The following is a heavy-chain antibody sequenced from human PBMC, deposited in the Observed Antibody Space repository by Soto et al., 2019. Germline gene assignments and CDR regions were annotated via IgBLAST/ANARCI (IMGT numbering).Heavy chain of an antibody. CDR3: AKATNDVTYHFDY. CDR2: LSGVGDAT. J-gene: IGHJ4*02. Sequence: EVQLLESGGDLVQPGGSLRLSCAASGFTFDSFAMTWVRQAPGKGLEWVSALSGVGDATNYADSVKGRFTISRDNSKNTLCMQINSLRSEVTAVYYCAKATNDVTYHFDYWGQRTPVTVSS. V-gene: IGHV3-23*01. CDR1: GFTFDSFA. D-gene: IGHD2-2*01.